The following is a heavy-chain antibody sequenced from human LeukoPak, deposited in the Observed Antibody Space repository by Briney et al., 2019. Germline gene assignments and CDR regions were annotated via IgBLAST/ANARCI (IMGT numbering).Heavy chain of an antibody. CDR1: GFTFSDHY. CDR3: ARLPYCSSTTCRGAFDI. J-gene: IGHJ3*02. Sequence: GGSLRLSCAASGFTFSDHYMDWVRQAPGKGREWVGRTRNKANSYTTEYAASVKGRFTISRADSENSLYLQMNSLKTEDTAVYYCARLPYCSSTTCRGAFDIWGQGTMVTVSS. D-gene: IGHD2-2*01. CDR2: TRNKANSYTT. V-gene: IGHV3-72*01.